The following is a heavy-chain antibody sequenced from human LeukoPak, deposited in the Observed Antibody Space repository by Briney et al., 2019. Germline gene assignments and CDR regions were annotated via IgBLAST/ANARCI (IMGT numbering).Heavy chain of an antibody. J-gene: IGHJ4*02. D-gene: IGHD1-26*01. Sequence: PSETLSLTCAVYGGSFSGYYWSWIRQPPGKGLEWIGYIYYSGSTNYNPSLKSRVTISVDTSKNQFSLKLSSVTAADTAVYYCAREHSGIVGADWGQGTLVTVSS. CDR3: AREHSGIVGAD. CDR2: IYYSGST. V-gene: IGHV4-59*12. CDR1: GGSFSGYY.